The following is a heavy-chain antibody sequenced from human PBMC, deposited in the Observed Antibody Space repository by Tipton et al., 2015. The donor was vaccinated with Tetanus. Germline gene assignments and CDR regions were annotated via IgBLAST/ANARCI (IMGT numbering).Heavy chain of an antibody. Sequence: LRLSCAASGFTFSSQWMSWVRQPPGKGLEWIGEITPRGSASYNPSLKSRVSILGDTSKNQFSLNLTSVTAADTAIYYCANPIKQWLVPLDLWGQGILVTVSS. V-gene: IGHV4-34*08. CDR2: ITPRGSA. CDR3: ANPIKQWLVPLDL. J-gene: IGHJ5*02. CDR1: GFTFSSQW. D-gene: IGHD6-19*01.